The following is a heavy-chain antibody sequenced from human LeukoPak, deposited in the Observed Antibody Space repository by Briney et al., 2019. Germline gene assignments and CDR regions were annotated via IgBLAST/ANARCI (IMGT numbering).Heavy chain of an antibody. D-gene: IGHD2-15*01. CDR3: TTGRFCSGGSCSSSFDF. J-gene: IGHJ4*02. Sequence: GESLNISGKGFGYSFINYWIGWVRQMPGKGLDWMGIIYPGNSDIRYSPSFQGQVAISDDKSINTAYLQWTSLKASDTAIYYCTTGRFCSGGSCSSSFDFWGQGTLLTVPS. V-gene: IGHV5-51*01. CDR1: GYSFINYW. CDR2: IYPGNSDI.